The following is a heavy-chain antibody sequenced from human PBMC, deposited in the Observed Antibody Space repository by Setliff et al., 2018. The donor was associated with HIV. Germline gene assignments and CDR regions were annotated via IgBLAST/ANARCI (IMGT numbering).Heavy chain of an antibody. D-gene: IGHD2-15*01. CDR3: AREYYRSGGYYSGWKYYYMDV. V-gene: IGHV4-59*12. J-gene: IGHJ6*03. CDR2: IHYSGST. CDR1: GGSISSSY. Sequence: SETLSLTCTVSGGSISSSYWTWTRQPPGKGLEWIGNIHYSGSTNYNPSLKSRVTISVDTSKNQFSLKLSSVTAADTAMYYCAREYYRSGGYYSGWKYYYMDVWGKGTTVTVSS.